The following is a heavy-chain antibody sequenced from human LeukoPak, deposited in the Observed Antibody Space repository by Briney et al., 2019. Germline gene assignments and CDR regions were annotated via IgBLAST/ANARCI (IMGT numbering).Heavy chain of an antibody. D-gene: IGHD3-3*01. J-gene: IGHJ5*02. CDR2: ISVYNGNI. CDR1: GYTFGSYG. Sequence: ASVKVSCKASGYTFGSYGITWVRQAPGQGLEWMGWISVYNGNINYAQKLRGRVTMTTDKSTSTAYMELRSLRSDDTAVYYCARTNYDFWSGYYDHWFDPWGQGTLVTVSS. V-gene: IGHV1-18*01. CDR3: ARTNYDFWSGYYDHWFDP.